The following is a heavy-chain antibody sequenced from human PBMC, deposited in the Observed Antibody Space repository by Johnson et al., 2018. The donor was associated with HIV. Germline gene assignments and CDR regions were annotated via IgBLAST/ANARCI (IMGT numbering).Heavy chain of an antibody. CDR1: GFTFSSYG. CDR3: ARTPSWYYTFDI. D-gene: IGHD6-13*01. V-gene: IGHV3-NL1*01. Sequence: QVQLVESRGGVVQPGRSLRLSCAASGFTFSSYGMHWVRQAPGKGLEWVAVIYSGGSTYYADSVKARFTISRDNSKNTLYLQMNSLRAEDTAVYYCARTPSWYYTFDIWGQGTMVTVSS. CDR2: IYSGGST. J-gene: IGHJ3*02.